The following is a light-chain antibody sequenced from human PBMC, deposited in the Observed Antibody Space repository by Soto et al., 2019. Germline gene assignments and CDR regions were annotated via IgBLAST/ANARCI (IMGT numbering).Light chain of an antibody. CDR1: SSNIGAGYD. Sequence: QSVLTQPPSVSGAPGQRVTISCTGRSSNIGAGYDVHWYQQLPGTAPKLLIYGNSNRPSGVPDRFSGSKSGTSASLAITGLQAEDEADYYCQYYDSSLSGVVFGGVTKVTVL. J-gene: IGLJ2*01. CDR3: QYYDSSLSGVV. CDR2: GNS. V-gene: IGLV1-40*01.